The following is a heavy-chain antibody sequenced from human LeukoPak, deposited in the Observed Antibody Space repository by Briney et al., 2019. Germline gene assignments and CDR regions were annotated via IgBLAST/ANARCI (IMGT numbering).Heavy chain of an antibody. CDR1: GYTFTGYY. Sequence: ASVKVSCKASGYTFTGYYLHWVRQAPGQGLEWMGQINPNSGGTNYAQKFQGRVTMTRDTSISTAYMELSRLSSDDTAVFYCAREYCTSTSCQFYYFDFWGQGTLVTASS. V-gene: IGHV1-2*06. D-gene: IGHD2-2*01. J-gene: IGHJ4*02. CDR2: INPNSGGT. CDR3: AREYCTSTSCQFYYFDF.